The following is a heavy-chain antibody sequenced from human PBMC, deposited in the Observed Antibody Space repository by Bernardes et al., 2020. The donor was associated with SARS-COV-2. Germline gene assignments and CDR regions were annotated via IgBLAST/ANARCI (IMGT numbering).Heavy chain of an antibody. CDR2: ISSDGSST. V-gene: IGHV3-74*01. Sequence: WGSLRLSCAASGFTFSTYWMHWVRQAPGKGLVWVSRISSDGSSTTYADSVKGRFTISRDNAKNTLYLQMNSLRAEDTAVYYCARPGRPGAYYFDYWGQGNRVTVSS. CDR3: ARPGRPGAYYFDY. CDR1: GFTFSTYW. D-gene: IGHD1-26*01. J-gene: IGHJ4*02.